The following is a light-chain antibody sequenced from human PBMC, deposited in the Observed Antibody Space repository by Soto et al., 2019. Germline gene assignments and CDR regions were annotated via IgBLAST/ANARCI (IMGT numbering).Light chain of an antibody. J-gene: IGKJ1*01. Sequence: DIQMTQSPSTLSGSVGDRVTITCRASRTISSWLAWYQQKPGKAPKLLIYKASTLKSGVPLRFSGSGYGTEFTLTITSLQPDDFATYYCQQYNSYWTFGQGTKVDI. CDR3: QQYNSYWT. CDR2: KAS. CDR1: RTISSW. V-gene: IGKV1-5*03.